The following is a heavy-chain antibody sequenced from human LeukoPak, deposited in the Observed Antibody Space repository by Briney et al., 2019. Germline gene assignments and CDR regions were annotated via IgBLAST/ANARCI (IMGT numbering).Heavy chain of an antibody. CDR2: IFHSGSA. J-gene: IGHJ6*04. Sequence: SETLSLTCSVSGGSISSTTSYWGWIRQPPGKGLEWIGAIFHSGSAYYNPPTKSRVTISVDTSKNIFSLTLRSLSAADTGVYYCAIVSYNICSMDVWGKGTTVTVSS. CDR3: AIVSYNICSMDV. D-gene: IGHD5-24*01. CDR1: GGSISSTTSY. V-gene: IGHV4-39*01.